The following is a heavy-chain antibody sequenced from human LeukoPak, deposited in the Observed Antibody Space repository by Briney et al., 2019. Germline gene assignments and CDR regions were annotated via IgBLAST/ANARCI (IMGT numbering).Heavy chain of an antibody. V-gene: IGHV3-30*18. Sequence: LRLSCAASGFTFSSYGMHWVRQAPGKGLEWVAVISYDGSNKYYADSVKGRFTISRDNSKNTLYLQMNSLRAEDTAVYYCAKGYSSGWYGSDYWGQGTLVTVSS. CDR1: GFTFSSYG. D-gene: IGHD6-19*01. J-gene: IGHJ4*02. CDR2: ISYDGSNK. CDR3: AKGYSSGWYGSDY.